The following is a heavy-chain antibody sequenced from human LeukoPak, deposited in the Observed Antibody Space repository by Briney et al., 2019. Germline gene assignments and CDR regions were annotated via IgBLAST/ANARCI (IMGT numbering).Heavy chain of an antibody. CDR2: ISAYNGNT. Sequence: ASVKVSCKASGYTFTSYGISWVRQAPGQGLEWMGWISAYNGNTNYAQKLQGRVTMTTDTSTSTAYMELRSLRSDDTAVYYCARDRTRPGWSGYYGEIGYWGQGTLVTVSS. CDR3: ARDRTRPGWSGYYGEIGY. V-gene: IGHV1-18*01. D-gene: IGHD3-3*01. CDR1: GYTFTSYG. J-gene: IGHJ4*02.